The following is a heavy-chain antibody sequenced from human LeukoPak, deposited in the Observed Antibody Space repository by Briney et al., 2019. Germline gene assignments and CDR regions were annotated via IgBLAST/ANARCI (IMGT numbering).Heavy chain of an antibody. V-gene: IGHV3-9*01. CDR3: ARDSNYCSGGSCYGGAFDI. J-gene: IGHJ3*02. D-gene: IGHD2-15*01. CDR2: INWNSAVI. CDR1: GFTFDDYA. Sequence: PGGSLRLSCSASGFTFDDYAMHWVRQTPGKGLEWVSGINWNSAVIGYADSVKGRFTISRDNSKNTLYLQMNSLRAEDTAVYYCARDSNYCSGGSCYGGAFDIWGQGTMVTVSS.